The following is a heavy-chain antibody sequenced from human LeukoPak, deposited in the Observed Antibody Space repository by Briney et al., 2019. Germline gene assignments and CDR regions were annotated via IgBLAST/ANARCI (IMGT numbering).Heavy chain of an antibody. Sequence: ASVKVSCKASGGTFSSYAISWVRQAPGQGLEWMGRIIPIFGTANYAQKFQGRVTITTDESTSTAYMELSGLRSGDTAVYYCAREVAAARFDYWGQGTLVTVSS. CDR2: IIPIFGTA. D-gene: IGHD6-13*01. J-gene: IGHJ4*02. V-gene: IGHV1-69*05. CDR1: GGTFSSYA. CDR3: AREVAAARFDY.